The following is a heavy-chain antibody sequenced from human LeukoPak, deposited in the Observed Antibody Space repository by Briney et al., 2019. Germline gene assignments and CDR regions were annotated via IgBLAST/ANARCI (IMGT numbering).Heavy chain of an antibody. D-gene: IGHD2-21*02. Sequence: GRSLRLSCATSGFTFSSYGMHWVRQAPGKGLEWVAVISYDGSNKYYADSVKGRFTISRDNSKNTLYLQMNSLRSDDTAVYYCARARRDCGGDCYPYHFDYWGQGTLVTVSS. J-gene: IGHJ4*02. V-gene: IGHV3-30*03. CDR1: GFTFSSYG. CDR2: ISYDGSNK. CDR3: ARARRDCGGDCYPYHFDY.